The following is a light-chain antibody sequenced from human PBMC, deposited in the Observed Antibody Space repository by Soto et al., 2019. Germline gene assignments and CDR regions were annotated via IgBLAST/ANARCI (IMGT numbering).Light chain of an antibody. J-gene: IGKJ4*01. CDR2: GAS. CDR3: QQYNNWPPLT. CDR1: QSVSSS. Sequence: EIVMTQSPATLSVSPGERATLSCRASQSVSSSLAWYQQKPGQAPRLLIYGASTRVTGIPTRFSGSGSGTEFSLTISSLQSEDFAVYYCQQYNNWPPLTFGGGTKVEIK. V-gene: IGKV3-15*01.